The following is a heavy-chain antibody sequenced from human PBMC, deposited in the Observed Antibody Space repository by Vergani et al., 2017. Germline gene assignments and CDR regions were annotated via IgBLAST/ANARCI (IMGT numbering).Heavy chain of an antibody. CDR3: TRVPGGYNLPPFSGFDY. V-gene: IGHV3-49*03. CDR1: GFTFGDYA. J-gene: IGHJ4*02. Sequence: EVQLVESGGGLVQPGRSLRLSCTASGFTFGDYAMSWFRQAPGKGLEWVGFIRSKAYGGTTEYAASVKGRFTISREDSKSIAYLQMNSLKTEDTAVYYCTRVPGGYNLPPFSGFDYWGQGTLVTVSS. CDR2: IRSKAYGGTT. D-gene: IGHD5-24*01.